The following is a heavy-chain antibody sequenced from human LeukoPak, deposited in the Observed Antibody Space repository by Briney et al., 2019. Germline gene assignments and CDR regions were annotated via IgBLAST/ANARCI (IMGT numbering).Heavy chain of an antibody. V-gene: IGHV3-21*01. CDR1: GFTFSSYS. CDR2: ISSSSSYI. J-gene: IGHJ4*02. D-gene: IGHD2-2*02. CDR3: ARGTWGDIVVVPAAIDY. Sequence: PGGSLRLSCAASGFTFSSYSMNWVRQAPGKGLEWVSSISSSSSYIYYADSVKGRFTISRDNAKNSLYLQMNSLRAEDTAVYYCARGTWGDIVVVPAAIDYWGQGTLVTVSS.